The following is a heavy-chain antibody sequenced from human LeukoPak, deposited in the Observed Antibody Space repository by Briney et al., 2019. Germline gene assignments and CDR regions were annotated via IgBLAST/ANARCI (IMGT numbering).Heavy chain of an antibody. D-gene: IGHD1-26*01. CDR2: ISSDGTST. CDR3: ASPVGATTGAFDI. V-gene: IGHV3-74*01. Sequence: PGGSLRLSCAASGFTFSSYWMHWVRQAPGKGLVWVSRISSDGTSTTYADSVRGRFTISRDNAKNSLYLQMNNLRAEDTAVYYCASPVGATTGAFDIWGQGTMVTVSS. J-gene: IGHJ3*02. CDR1: GFTFSSYW.